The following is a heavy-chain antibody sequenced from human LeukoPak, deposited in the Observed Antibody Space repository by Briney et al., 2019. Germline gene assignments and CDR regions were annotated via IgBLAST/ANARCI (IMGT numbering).Heavy chain of an antibody. J-gene: IGHJ4*02. CDR2: IWYDGSDK. Sequence: GGSLRLSCAASGFTFSSYGMHWVRQAPGKGLEWVAVIWYDGSDKYYADSVKGRFTISRDNSKNTLYLQMNSLRAEDTAVYYCAKGPYYYDSSGYLDYWGQGTLATVSS. D-gene: IGHD3-22*01. V-gene: IGHV3-33*06. CDR3: AKGPYYYDSSGYLDY. CDR1: GFTFSSYG.